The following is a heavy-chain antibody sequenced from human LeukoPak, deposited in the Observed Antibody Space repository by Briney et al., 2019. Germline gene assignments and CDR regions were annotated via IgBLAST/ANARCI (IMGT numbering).Heavy chain of an antibody. CDR3: ARVSGPYGYFDP. CDR1: GFTFSSYG. J-gene: IGHJ5*02. Sequence: AGRSLRLSCAASGFTFSSYGMHWVRQAPGKGLEWVAVIWYDGSNKYYADSVKGRFTISRDNSTNTLYLQMNSLRAEDTAVYYCARVSGPYGYFDPWGQGTLVTVSS. D-gene: IGHD5-18*01. V-gene: IGHV3-33*01. CDR2: IWYDGSNK.